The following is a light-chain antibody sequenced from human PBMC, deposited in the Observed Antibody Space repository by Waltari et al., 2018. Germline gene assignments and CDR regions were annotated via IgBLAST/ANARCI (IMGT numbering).Light chain of an antibody. CDR3: STWDDSLSAWV. CDR2: RDN. Sequence: QSVLIQPPSASGTPGQRVTISCSGSSSNIGSNYLCWYQQLPGAAPKLLLFRDNQRPSGGPDRFSASKFGTSASLAISGLRSEDEADYVCSTWDDSLSAWVFGGGTKLTVL. CDR1: SSNIGSNY. J-gene: IGLJ3*02. V-gene: IGLV1-47*01.